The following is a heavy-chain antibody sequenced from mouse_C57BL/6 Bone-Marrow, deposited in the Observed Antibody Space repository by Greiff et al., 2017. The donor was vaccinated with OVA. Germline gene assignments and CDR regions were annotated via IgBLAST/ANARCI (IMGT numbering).Heavy chain of an antibody. CDR1: GYTFTSYW. J-gene: IGHJ3*01. Sequence: QVQLQQPGAELVKPGASVKLSCKASGYTFTSYWMHWVKQRPGQGLEWIGLIHPNSGSTNYNEKFKSKATLTVDKSSSTAYMQLSSLTSEDSAVYYFARGRNYDYDGFAYWGQGTLVTVSA. CDR2: IHPNSGST. D-gene: IGHD2-4*01. CDR3: ARGRNYDYDGFAY. V-gene: IGHV1-64*01.